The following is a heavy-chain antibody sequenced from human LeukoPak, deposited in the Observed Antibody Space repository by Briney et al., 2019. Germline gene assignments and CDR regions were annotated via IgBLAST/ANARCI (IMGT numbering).Heavy chain of an antibody. Sequence: SETLSLTCAVYGGSFSGYYWSWIRQPPGKGLEWIGEINHSGSTNYNPSLKSRVTISVDTSKNQFSLKLTSVTAADTAMYYCAMTLSEYSSGPAIWGQGTLVTVSS. V-gene: IGHV4-34*01. J-gene: IGHJ4*02. D-gene: IGHD6-25*01. CDR1: GGSFSGYY. CDR2: INHSGST. CDR3: AMTLSEYSSGPAI.